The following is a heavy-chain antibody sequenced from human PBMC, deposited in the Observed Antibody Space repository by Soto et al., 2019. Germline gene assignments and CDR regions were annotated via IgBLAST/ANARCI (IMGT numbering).Heavy chain of an antibody. J-gene: IGHJ4*02. Sequence: QVQFQHWGAGLLKPSETVSLTCAVNGGAFSDYHWTWIRQAPGNGLEWIGEVNHFGTTKYNPSLQSRVTISVATSKHLFPLNLTSVTAADTALYYCARGRRPTRRSQPYFDHWGQGALVSVSS. D-gene: IGHD2-2*01. CDR3: ARGRRPTRRSQPYFDH. V-gene: IGHV4-34*02. CDR1: GGAFSDYH. CDR2: VNHFGTT.